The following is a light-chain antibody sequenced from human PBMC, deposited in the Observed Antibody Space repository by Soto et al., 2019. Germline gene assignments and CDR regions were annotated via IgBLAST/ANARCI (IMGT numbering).Light chain of an antibody. CDR1: QSVNSNY. CDR2: DTS. V-gene: IGKV3-20*01. CDR3: QQYGSSQFT. Sequence: EIVLMQSPGTLSLSPGEGATLSCRASQSVNSNYLAWYQQKPGQAPTVLIFDTSRRATGVPDRFSGSGSGTGFTLTISTLEPDDFAVDYCQQYGSSQFTFGPGTKVNIK. J-gene: IGKJ3*01.